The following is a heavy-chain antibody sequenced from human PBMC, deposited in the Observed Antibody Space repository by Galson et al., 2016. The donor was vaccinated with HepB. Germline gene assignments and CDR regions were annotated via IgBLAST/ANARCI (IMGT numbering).Heavy chain of an antibody. CDR1: GFTFSDYY. Sequence: SLRLSCAASGFTFSDYYMSWIRQTPGKGLEWVSYISSSSSYTSYADSVKGRFTISRDNAKNSLYLQMNSLRAEDTAVYYCARDRWFGEPNSYYLDVWGKGTTVTVSS. CDR2: ISSSSSYT. D-gene: IGHD3-10*01. V-gene: IGHV3-11*06. J-gene: IGHJ6*03. CDR3: ARDRWFGEPNSYYLDV.